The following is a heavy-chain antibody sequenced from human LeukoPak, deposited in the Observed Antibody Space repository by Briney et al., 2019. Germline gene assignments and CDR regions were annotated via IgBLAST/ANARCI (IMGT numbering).Heavy chain of an antibody. J-gene: IGHJ6*02. CDR2: FDPEDGET. CDR3: ATDQRGAGLGFVYGSGSFNGLDV. V-gene: IGHV1-24*01. CDR1: GYTLTELS. D-gene: IGHD3-10*01. Sequence: ASVKVSCKVSGYTLTELSMHWVRQAPGKGLEWMGGFDPEDGETMYAQKFQGRVTMTEDTSTDTGYMELSSLRSEDTAVYYCATDQRGAGLGFVYGSGSFNGLDVWGQGTTATVSS.